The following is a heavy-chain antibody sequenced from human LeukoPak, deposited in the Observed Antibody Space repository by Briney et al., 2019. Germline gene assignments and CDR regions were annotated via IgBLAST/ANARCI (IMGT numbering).Heavy chain of an antibody. D-gene: IGHD5-24*01. Sequence: GGSLRLSCAASGFTVSSNYMSWVRQAPGKGLEWVSVIYSGGSTYYADSVKGRFTISRDNSKNTLYLQMNSLRAEDTAVYYCARDRMATIHDAFDIWGQGTMVTVSS. CDR3: ARDRMATIHDAFDI. CDR1: GFTVSSNY. V-gene: IGHV3-53*01. CDR2: IYSGGST. J-gene: IGHJ3*02.